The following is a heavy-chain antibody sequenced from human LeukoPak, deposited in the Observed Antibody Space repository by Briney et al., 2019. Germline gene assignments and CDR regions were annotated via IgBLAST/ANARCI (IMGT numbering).Heavy chain of an antibody. D-gene: IGHD5-18*01. V-gene: IGHV3-30-3*01. CDR2: ISYDGSNK. J-gene: IGHJ5*02. Sequence: PGGSLRLSCAASGFTFSSYAMHWVRQAPGKGLEWVAIISYDGSNKYYADSVKGRFTISRDNSKNTPYLQMNSLRAEDTAVYYCAREGIQLWFGGVGDWFDPWGQGTLVTVSS. CDR3: AREGIQLWFGGVGDWFDP. CDR1: GFTFSSYA.